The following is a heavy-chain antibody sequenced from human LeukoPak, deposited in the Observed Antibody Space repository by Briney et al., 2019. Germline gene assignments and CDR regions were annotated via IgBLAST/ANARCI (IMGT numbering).Heavy chain of an antibody. J-gene: IGHJ6*04. Sequence: GGSLRLSCAASGFTFSSYEMNWVRQAPGKGLEWVSYISSSGSIIYYADSVKGRFAVSRDNAKNSLYLQMNSLRAEDTAVYYCAELGITMIGGVWGKGTTVTISS. CDR2: ISSSGSII. CDR3: AELGITMIGGV. V-gene: IGHV3-48*03. CDR1: GFTFSSYE. D-gene: IGHD3-10*02.